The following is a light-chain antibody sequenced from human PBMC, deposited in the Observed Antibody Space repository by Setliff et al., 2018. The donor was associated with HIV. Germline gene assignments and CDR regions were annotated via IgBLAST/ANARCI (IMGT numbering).Light chain of an antibody. CDR3: GTWETTLSLGCV. V-gene: IGLV1-51*02. Sequence: QSVLTQPPSVSAAPGQGVTISCSGNSSNIGSNYVSWYKQFPGTAPKLLIYENYKRPSGISDRFSGSKSGTSATLGIAGLQTGDEADYYCGTWETTLSLGCVFGSGTKATVL. J-gene: IGLJ1*01. CDR1: SSNIGSNY. CDR2: ENY.